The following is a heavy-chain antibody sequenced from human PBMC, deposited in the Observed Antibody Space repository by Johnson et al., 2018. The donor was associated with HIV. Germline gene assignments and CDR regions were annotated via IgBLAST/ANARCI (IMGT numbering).Heavy chain of an antibody. V-gene: IGHV3-23*01. Sequence: VKLLESGGGLVQPGGSLRLSCAASGFTFSSYAMSWVRQAPGKGLEWVSAISGSGGSTYYADSVKGRFTISGDNSKNTVYLQMNSLRAEDTAVYYCARGEMATTYHDAFDIWGQGTMVTVSS. CDR3: ARGEMATTYHDAFDI. CDR1: GFTFSSYA. D-gene: IGHD5-24*01. J-gene: IGHJ3*02. CDR2: ISGSGGST.